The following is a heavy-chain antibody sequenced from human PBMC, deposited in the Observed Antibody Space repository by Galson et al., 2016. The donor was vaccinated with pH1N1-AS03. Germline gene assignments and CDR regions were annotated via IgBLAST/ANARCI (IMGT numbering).Heavy chain of an antibody. CDR2: IIPAVGIT. CDR3: ARVACSRISCLDD. J-gene: IGHJ4*02. V-gene: IGHV1-69*10. D-gene: IGHD2-2*01. Sequence: SVKVSCKATGGTFGTYGITWVRQGPGQGLEWMGGIIPAVGITHYAQKYQGRVTFTADESTTTAYMELSRLRSEDTAVYFCARVACSRISCLDDWGQGTLVTVSS. CDR1: GGTFGTYG.